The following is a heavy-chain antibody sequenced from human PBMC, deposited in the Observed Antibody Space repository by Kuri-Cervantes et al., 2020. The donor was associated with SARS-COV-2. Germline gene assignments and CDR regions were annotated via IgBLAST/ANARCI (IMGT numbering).Heavy chain of an antibody. CDR3: AKDAGSGHFWSGYSGGNWFDP. D-gene: IGHD3-3*02. J-gene: IGHJ5*02. CDR2: IGTAGDT. Sequence: GESLKISCAACGFTFSSYDMHWVRQATGKGLEWVSAIGTAGDTYYPGSVKGQFTISRDNSKNTLYLQMNSLRAEDTAVYYCAKDAGSGHFWSGYSGGNWFDPWGQGTLVTVSS. V-gene: IGHV3-13*03. CDR1: GFTFSSYD.